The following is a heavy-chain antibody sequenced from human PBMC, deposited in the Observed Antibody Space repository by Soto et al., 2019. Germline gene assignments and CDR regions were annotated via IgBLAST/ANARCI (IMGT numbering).Heavy chain of an antibody. CDR1: GGSINSGGYC. Sequence: QVQLQESGPGLVKPSQTLSLTCTVSGGSINSGGYCWSWIRQHPGKGLDWIGCISYGCSASNNSSLKSRVTISVDTSKNQFSLKLSSVTAASTAVYYCSRGILVWGQGTLITVSS. CDR2: ISYGCSA. V-gene: IGHV4-31*03. D-gene: IGHD5-18*01. J-gene: IGHJ4*02. CDR3: SRGILV.